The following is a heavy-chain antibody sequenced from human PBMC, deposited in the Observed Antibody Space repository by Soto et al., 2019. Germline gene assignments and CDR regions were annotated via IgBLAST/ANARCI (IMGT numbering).Heavy chain of an antibody. J-gene: IGHJ4*02. CDR2: IIPILDMT. V-gene: IGHV1-69*08. CDR1: GGTFSRYT. CDR3: TRDGAGEEDY. Sequence: QVQLAQSGAEEKKPGSSVKVSCKVSGGTFSRYTISWVRQAPGQGLEWIGRIIPILDMTNYAQKLQGRISITADKSTSTACMELRSLTSKDTGVYYCTRDGAGEEDYWGQGTLVTVSS. D-gene: IGHD4-17*01.